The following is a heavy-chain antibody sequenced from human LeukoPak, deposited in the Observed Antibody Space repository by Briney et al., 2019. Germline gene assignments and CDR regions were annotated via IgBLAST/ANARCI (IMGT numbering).Heavy chain of an antibody. CDR2: IDSDGSST. CDR3: ARPDGGGYSSGFY. V-gene: IGHV3-74*01. Sequence: GGSLRLSCAASGFTFSSYWMHWVRQVPGKGLVWVSRIDSDGSSTSYADSVKGRFTISRDNAKNTLYLQMNSLRAEDTAVYYCARPDGGGYSSGFYWGQGTLVTVSS. D-gene: IGHD2-15*01. J-gene: IGHJ1*01. CDR1: GFTFSSYW.